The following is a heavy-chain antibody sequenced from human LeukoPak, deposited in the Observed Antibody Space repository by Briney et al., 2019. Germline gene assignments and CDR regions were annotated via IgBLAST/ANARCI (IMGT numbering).Heavy chain of an antibody. V-gene: IGHV3-23*01. CDR1: GFTFSSYA. J-gene: IGHJ4*02. CDR3: AKDGQYYYDSSGYGL. CDR2: ISGSGGST. Sequence: GGSLRLSCAASGFTFSSYAMSWVRQAPGKGLEWVSAISGSGGSTYYADSVKGRFTISRDNSKNTLYLQMNSLRAEDTAVYYCAKDGQYYYDSSGYGLWGQGTLVTVSS. D-gene: IGHD3-22*01.